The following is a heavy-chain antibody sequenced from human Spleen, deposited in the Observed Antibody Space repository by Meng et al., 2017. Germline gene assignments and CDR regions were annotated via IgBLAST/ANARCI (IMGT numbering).Heavy chain of an antibody. CDR1: GFTFNYNY. Sequence: GGSLRLSCAASGFTFNYNYMRWIRQAPGKALEWVSDISPSSSDIYYTESVKGRFTISRDNGRNTLYLQMNSLRAEDTAVYYCARDRGAAGTDFWGQGTLVTVSS. V-gene: IGHV3-11*04. J-gene: IGHJ4*01. CDR2: ISPSSSDI. D-gene: IGHD6-13*01. CDR3: ARDRGAAGTDF.